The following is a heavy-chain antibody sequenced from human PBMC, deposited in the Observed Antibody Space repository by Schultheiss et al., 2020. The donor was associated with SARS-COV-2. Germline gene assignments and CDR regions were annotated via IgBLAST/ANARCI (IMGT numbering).Heavy chain of an antibody. D-gene: IGHD6-13*01. CDR2: INHSGST. Sequence: SETLSLTCAVYGGSFSGYYLSWIRQPPGKGLEWIGEINHSGSTNYNPSLKRRVTISVDTSKNQFSLELSSVTAGDTSVYYCARLEAAAGKYYYGMDVWGQGTTVTVSS. J-gene: IGHJ6*02. V-gene: IGHV4-34*01. CDR1: GGSFSGYY. CDR3: ARLEAAAGKYYYGMDV.